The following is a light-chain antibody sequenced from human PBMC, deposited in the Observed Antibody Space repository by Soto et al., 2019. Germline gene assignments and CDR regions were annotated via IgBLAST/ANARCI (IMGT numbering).Light chain of an antibody. Sequence: EIVWAHSPATLSFSRGEIATLSFRASQSVSRYLAWYQQKPGQAPRLLIYDASNRATGIPARFSGSGSGTDFTLTISSLEPEDFAVYYCQQRTNWPPAFGQGTRLEIK. J-gene: IGKJ5*01. CDR1: QSVSRY. CDR3: QQRTNWPPA. CDR2: DAS. V-gene: IGKV3-11*01.